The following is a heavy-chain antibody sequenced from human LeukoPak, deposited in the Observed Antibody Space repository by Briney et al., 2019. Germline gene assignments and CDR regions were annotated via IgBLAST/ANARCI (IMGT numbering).Heavy chain of an antibody. CDR3: AKAEMRYYDSSGPH. J-gene: IGHJ4*02. V-gene: IGHV3-23*01. Sequence: GGSLRLSCAASGFTFSSYAMSWVRQAPGKGLEWVSAISGSGGSTYYADSVKGRFTISRDNSKNTLYLQLNSLRAEDTAVYYFAKAEMRYYDSSGPHWGQGTLVTVSS. D-gene: IGHD3-22*01. CDR1: GFTFSSYA. CDR2: ISGSGGST.